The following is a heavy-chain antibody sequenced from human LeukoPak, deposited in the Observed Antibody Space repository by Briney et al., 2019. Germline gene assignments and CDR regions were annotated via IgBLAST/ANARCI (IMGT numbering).Heavy chain of an antibody. V-gene: IGHV4-39*01. CDR3: ARHVYCSSLSCPFFNY. CDR1: GGSISSSYYS. CDR2: FSYSVSN. J-gene: IGHJ4*02. D-gene: IGHD2-2*01. Sequence: PSETLSLNCTVSGGSISSSYYSWGWIRQPPGKGLEWIGSFSYSVSNYYNPSLRSRVPISVDTSKNHFSLNLSYVTAADTSVYSCARHVYCSSLSCPFFNYWGQGSLVTVSS.